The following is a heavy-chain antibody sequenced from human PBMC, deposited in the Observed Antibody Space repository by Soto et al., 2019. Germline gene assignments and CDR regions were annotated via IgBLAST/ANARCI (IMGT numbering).Heavy chain of an antibody. J-gene: IGHJ5*02. D-gene: IGHD3-16*02. V-gene: IGHV1-8*01. Sequence: QVQLVQSGAEVKKPGASVKVSCKASGYTFTSYDINWVRQATGQGLEWMGWMNPNSGNTGYAQKFQGRVTMTRNTSISTAYMELSSLRSEDTAVYCCARASWGDYVWGSYRYWFDPWGQGTLVTVSS. CDR1: GYTFTSYD. CDR2: MNPNSGNT. CDR3: ARASWGDYVWGSYRYWFDP.